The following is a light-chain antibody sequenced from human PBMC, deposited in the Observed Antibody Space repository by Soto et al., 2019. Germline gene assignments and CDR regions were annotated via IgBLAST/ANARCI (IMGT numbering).Light chain of an antibody. V-gene: IGKV3-15*01. CDR3: QQYNNWPWT. CDR2: GVS. CDR1: QSVGRN. Sequence: EIVLTQSPASLSVSPGERATLSCRASQSVGRNLAWYHQKPGQTPRLLIYGVSTRATGVPGRFSGSGSGTDFTLTVSSLQSEDLAVYYCQQYNNWPWTFGQGTKVDIK. J-gene: IGKJ1*01.